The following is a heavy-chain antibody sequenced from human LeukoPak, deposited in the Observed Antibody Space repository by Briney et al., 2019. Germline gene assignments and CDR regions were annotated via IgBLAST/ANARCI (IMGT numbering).Heavy chain of an antibody. V-gene: IGHV3-23*01. CDR3: AKDGQWLVYNWFDP. Sequence: GGSLRLSCAASGFTFSSYAMSWVRQAPGKGLEWVSTISGSGGSTYYADSVKGRFTISRDNSKNTLHLQMNSLRAEDTAVYYCAKDGQWLVYNWFDPWGQGTLVTVSS. J-gene: IGHJ5*02. CDR1: GFTFSSYA. CDR2: ISGSGGST. D-gene: IGHD6-19*01.